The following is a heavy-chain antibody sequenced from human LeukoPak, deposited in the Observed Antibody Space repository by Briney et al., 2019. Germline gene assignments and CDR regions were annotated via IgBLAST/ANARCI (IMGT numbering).Heavy chain of an antibody. J-gene: IGHJ4*02. V-gene: IGHV4-39*01. CDR3: ASPRGFSYGYFDY. Sequence: SGTPSPPCNVSGGSHSSNSAHWGWIPPPPGNEPQLIGSIYYRKNTYYNPSLKSRVTISADTSKNQFSLTLGSVSATDTAVYYCASPRGFSYGYFDYWGQGTLVTVSS. CDR1: GGSHSSNSAH. CDR2: IYYRKNT. D-gene: IGHD5-18*01.